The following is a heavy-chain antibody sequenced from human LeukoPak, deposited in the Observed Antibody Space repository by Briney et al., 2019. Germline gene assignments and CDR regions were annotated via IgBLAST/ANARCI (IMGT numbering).Heavy chain of an antibody. Sequence: ASVKVSCKASGYTFTNYYMHWVRQAPGQGLQWMGISNPSGGSTSYAQRFQGRVTMTRDTSTSTVYMELSSLRSEDTAVYYCARATYYYDSSGYYYLYWGQGTLVTVSS. V-gene: IGHV1-46*01. J-gene: IGHJ4*02. CDR2: SNPSGGST. CDR3: ARATYYYDSSGYYYLY. D-gene: IGHD3-22*01. CDR1: GYTFTNYY.